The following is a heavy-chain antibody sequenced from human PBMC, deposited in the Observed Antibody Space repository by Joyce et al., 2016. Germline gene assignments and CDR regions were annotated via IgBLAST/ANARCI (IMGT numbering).Heavy chain of an antibody. CDR3: AREAAGASFDL. CDR1: GYTFTNYA. Sequence: QVQLVQSGAEVRKPGASVTFSCKTSGYTFTNYAISWVRQAPGQRLEWMGWINAANDNTKYSQQFQGRFSITRDTSPPTVYMELSSLRSEDTAIYYCAREAAGASFDLWGQGTLVTVSS. V-gene: IGHV1-3*01. J-gene: IGHJ4*02. CDR2: INAANDNT. D-gene: IGHD6-13*01.